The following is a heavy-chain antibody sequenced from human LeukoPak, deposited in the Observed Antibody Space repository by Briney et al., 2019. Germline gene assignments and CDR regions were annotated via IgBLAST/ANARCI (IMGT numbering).Heavy chain of an antibody. J-gene: IGHJ4*02. Sequence: PVGSLRLSCAASGFTFSSYGMHWVRQAPGKGLEWVAVIWYDGSNKYYADSVKGRFTISRDNSKNTLYLQMNSLRAEDTAVYYCARDGRVVVPAAIVVVSALGYWGQGTLVTVSS. CDR2: IWYDGSNK. V-gene: IGHV3-33*01. CDR1: GFTFSSYG. CDR3: ARDGRVVVPAAIVVVSALGY. D-gene: IGHD2-2*01.